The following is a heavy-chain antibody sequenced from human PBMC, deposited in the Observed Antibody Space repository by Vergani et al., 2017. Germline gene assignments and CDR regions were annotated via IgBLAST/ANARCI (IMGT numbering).Heavy chain of an antibody. D-gene: IGHD6-6*01. CDR1: GFTFSTYS. CDR2: ISSSSTYT. J-gene: IGHJ4*02. Sequence: EVQLVESGGGLVKPGGSLRLSWAASGFTFSTYSMNWVRQATGKGLEWASSISSSSTYTYTADSVKGRFSIARDNAQNSLYLQLNSLRAEATAVYYCAVPYLGSSSPRLNYWGQGTLVTVSS. V-gene: IGHV3-21*01. CDR3: AVPYLGSSSPRLNY.